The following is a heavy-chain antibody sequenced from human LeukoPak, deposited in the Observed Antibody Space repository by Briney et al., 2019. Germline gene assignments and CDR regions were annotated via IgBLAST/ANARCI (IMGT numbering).Heavy chain of an antibody. V-gene: IGHV4-59*12. D-gene: IGHD3-22*01. CDR3: AREHDRSGYSIGHYFDY. CDR1: GGSISTYY. J-gene: IGHJ4*02. CDR2: IDYSGST. Sequence: SETLSLTCTVSGGSISTYYWSWIRQPPGKGLEWIGYIDYSGSTNYNPSLKSRVTISVDTSKNQFSLKLSSVTAADTAVYYCAREHDRSGYSIGHYFDYWGQGTLVTVSS.